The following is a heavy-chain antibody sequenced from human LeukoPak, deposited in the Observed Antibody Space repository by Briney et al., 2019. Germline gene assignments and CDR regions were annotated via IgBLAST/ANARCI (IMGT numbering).Heavy chain of an antibody. Sequence: ASLRLSCAASGFIFRNYAMSWVRQAPGKGLEWVSAITGSGGTSWYADSVKGHFTISRDNSKNTLYLQMNSLGADDTAVYYCAKWGDYDGLTGYDSDCWGQGTLVTVSS. CDR1: GFIFRNYA. V-gene: IGHV3-23*01. CDR3: AKWGDYDGLTGYDSDC. CDR2: ITGSGGTS. J-gene: IGHJ4*02. D-gene: IGHD3-9*01.